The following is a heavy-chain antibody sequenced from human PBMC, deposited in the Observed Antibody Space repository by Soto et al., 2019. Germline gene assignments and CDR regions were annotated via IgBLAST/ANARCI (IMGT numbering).Heavy chain of an antibody. D-gene: IGHD6-13*01. J-gene: IGHJ5*02. Sequence: VASVKVSCKASGGTFSSYAISWVRQAPGQGLDWMGWINPNSGGTNYAQKFQGRVTMTRDTSISTAYMELSRLRSDDTAVYYCAREPTIAEAEGPPVWFDPWGQGTLVTVSS. CDR2: INPNSGGT. CDR1: GGTFSSYA. CDR3: AREPTIAEAEGPPVWFDP. V-gene: IGHV1-2*02.